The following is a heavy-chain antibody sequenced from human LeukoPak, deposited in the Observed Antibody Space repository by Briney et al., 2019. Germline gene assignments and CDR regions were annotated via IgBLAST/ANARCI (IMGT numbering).Heavy chain of an antibody. D-gene: IGHD3-22*01. CDR2: IYPGDSDT. CDR3: ARAGSYYDSSGQVGDY. V-gene: IGHV5-51*01. CDR1: GYSFTSYW. Sequence: GESLKISCKGSGYSFTSYWIGWVRQMPGKGLEWMGIIYPGDSDTRYSPSFQGQVTISADKSISTAYLQWGSLKASDTAMYYCARAGSYYDSSGQVGDYWGQGTLVTVSS. J-gene: IGHJ4*02.